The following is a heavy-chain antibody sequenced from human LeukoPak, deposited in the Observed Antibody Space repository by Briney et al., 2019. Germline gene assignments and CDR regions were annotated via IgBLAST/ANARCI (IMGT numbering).Heavy chain of an antibody. V-gene: IGHV3-48*01. Sequence: GGSLRLSCAASGFTFSSYSMNWVRQAPGKGLEWVSYISSSSSTIYYADSVKGRFTISRDNAKNSLYLQMNSLRAEDTAVYYCASHYPITRINLRFNWFDPWGQGTLVTVSS. CDR1: GFTFSSYS. CDR3: ASHYPITRINLRFNWFDP. D-gene: IGHD5-12*01. CDR2: ISSSSSTI. J-gene: IGHJ5*02.